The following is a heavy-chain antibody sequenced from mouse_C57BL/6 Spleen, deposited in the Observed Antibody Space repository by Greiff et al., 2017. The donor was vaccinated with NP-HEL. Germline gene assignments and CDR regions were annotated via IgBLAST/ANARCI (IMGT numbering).Heavy chain of an antibody. CDR2: IDPSDSYT. J-gene: IGHJ1*03. D-gene: IGHD2-5*01. V-gene: IGHV1-59*01. CDR1: GYTFTSYW. Sequence: QVQLKQPGAELVRPGTSVKLSCKASGYTFTSYWMHWVKQRPGQGLEWIGVIDPSDSYTNYNQKFKGKATLTVDTSSSTAYMQLSSLTSEDSAVYYCASKGSNYVSYWYFDVWGTGTTVTVSS. CDR3: ASKGSNYVSYWYFDV.